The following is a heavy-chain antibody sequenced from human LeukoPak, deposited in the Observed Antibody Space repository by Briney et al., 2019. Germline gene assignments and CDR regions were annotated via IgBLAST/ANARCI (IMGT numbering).Heavy chain of an antibody. J-gene: IGHJ4*02. D-gene: IGHD4-17*01. CDR2: IYYSGST. V-gene: IGHV4-39*07. CDR1: GGSISSSSYY. Sequence: PSETLSLTCTVSGGSISSSSYYWGWIRQPPGKGLEWIGSIYYSGSTYYNPSLKSRVTISVDTSKNQFSLKLSSVTAADTAVYYCARCEALDYGDYQYYFDYWGQGTLVTVSS. CDR3: ARCEALDYGDYQYYFDY.